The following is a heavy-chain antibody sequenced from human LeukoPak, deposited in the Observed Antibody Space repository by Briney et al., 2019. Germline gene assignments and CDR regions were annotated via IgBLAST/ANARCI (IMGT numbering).Heavy chain of an antibody. Sequence: SETLSLTCSVSGGPINFYWSWIRQSPGKGLEWIGCIYPNGSTSYNSSLKSRVTISLDTSKKQVSLMLNSVTAADTAVYYCARDVRRALRFNNFYPYFGMDVWGEGTTVIAST. CDR1: GGPINFY. J-gene: IGHJ6*04. CDR3: ARDVRRALRFNNFYPYFGMDV. D-gene: IGHD3-3*01. V-gene: IGHV4-59*01. CDR2: IYPNGST.